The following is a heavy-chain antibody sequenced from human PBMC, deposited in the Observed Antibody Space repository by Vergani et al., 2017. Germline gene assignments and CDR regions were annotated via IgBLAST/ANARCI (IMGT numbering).Heavy chain of an antibody. Sequence: EVQLLQSGGGVIQPGGSVRLSCAASGFTFSACPMTWVRQAPGKGLEWVSAISGSGGSTYYADSVKGRFTISRDNSKNTLYLQMNSLRAEDTAVYYCAKAGGSRVVIGPYYMDVWGKGTTVTVSS. D-gene: IGHD3-3*01. CDR2: ISGSGGST. CDR1: GFTFSACP. J-gene: IGHJ6*03. CDR3: AKAGGSRVVIGPYYMDV. V-gene: IGHV3-23*01.